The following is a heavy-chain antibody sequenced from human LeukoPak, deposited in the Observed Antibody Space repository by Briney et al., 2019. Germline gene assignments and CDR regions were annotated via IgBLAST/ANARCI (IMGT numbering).Heavy chain of an antibody. V-gene: IGHV3-7*01. CDR3: PRHHDH. D-gene: IGHD3-3*01. CDR2: TQPDGSAQ. J-gene: IGHJ4*02. CDR1: GFSFSSYW. Sequence: GGSLRLSCAASGFSFSSYWMSWVRQAPGKGLEWVASTQPDGSAQYYVDSVRGRFTISRDNAKNSLYLQMNSLRAADTAIYYCPRHHDHWGQGTLVTVSS.